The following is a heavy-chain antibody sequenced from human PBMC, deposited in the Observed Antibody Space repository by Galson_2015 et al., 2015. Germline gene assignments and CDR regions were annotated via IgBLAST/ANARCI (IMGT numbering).Heavy chain of an antibody. CDR3: ARGWEDRWELHSNYYYYGMDV. CDR1: GFTFSSYR. CDR2: ISSSSSYI. D-gene: IGHD1-26*01. V-gene: IGHV3-21*01. J-gene: IGHJ6*02. Sequence: SLRLSCAASGFTFSSYRMNWVRQAPGKGLEWVSSISSSSSYIYYADSVKGRFTISRDNAKNSLYLQMNSLRAEDTAVYYCARGWEDRWELHSNYYYYGMDVWGQGTTVTVSS.